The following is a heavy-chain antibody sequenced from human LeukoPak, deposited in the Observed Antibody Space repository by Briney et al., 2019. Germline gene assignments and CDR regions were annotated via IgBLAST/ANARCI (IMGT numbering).Heavy chain of an antibody. J-gene: IGHJ5*02. V-gene: IGHV1-2*02. D-gene: IGHD6-19*01. CDR3: ARGPRSIAVAARSRFDP. CDR1: GYTFTGYY. CDR2: INPNSGGT. Sequence: ASVKVSCKASGYTFTGYYMHWVRQAPGQGLEWMGWINPNSGGTNYAQKFQGRVTMTRDTSISTAYMELSRLRSDDTAVYYCARGPRSIAVAARSRFDPWGQGTLVTVSS.